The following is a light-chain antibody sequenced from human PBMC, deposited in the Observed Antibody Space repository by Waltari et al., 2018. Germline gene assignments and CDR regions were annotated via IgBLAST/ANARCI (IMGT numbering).Light chain of an antibody. J-gene: IGKJ5*01. V-gene: IGKV2-28*01. CDR2: LGS. CDR3: MQALQTPRT. CDR1: QSLLHSNAYNY. Sequence: DIAMPQSPLSLPVTPGEPASISCRSSQSLLHSNAYNYLDWYLQKPGQSPQLLIYLGSNRASGVPDRFSGSGSGTDFTLKISRVEAEDVGVYYCMQALQTPRTFGQGTRLEIK.